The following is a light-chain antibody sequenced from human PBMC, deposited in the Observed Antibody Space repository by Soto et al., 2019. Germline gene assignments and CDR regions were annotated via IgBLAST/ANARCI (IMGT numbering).Light chain of an antibody. CDR3: GGWDDSLSGPV. CDR1: ASNLGGNP. CDR2: TNH. Sequence: QLVLTQPPSVSGTPGQTVSISCSGSASNLGGNPVNWYQHLPGAAPKLLIYTNHQRPSGVPDRFSGSKSGTSASLAISGLRSEDEANFYCGGWDDSLSGPVFGGGTKLTVL. V-gene: IGLV1-44*01. J-gene: IGLJ2*01.